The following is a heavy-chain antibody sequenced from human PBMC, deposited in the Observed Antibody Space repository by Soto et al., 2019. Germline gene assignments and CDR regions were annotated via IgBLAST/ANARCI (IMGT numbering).Heavy chain of an antibody. CDR2: ISSSSSYI. Sequence: EVQLVESGGGLVKPGGSLRLSCAASGFTFSSYSMNWVRQAPGKGLEWVSSISSSSSYIYYADSVKGRFTISRDNAKNSLYLQMNRLRAEDTAVYYCARDHKYCSGGSCYGADTFDYWGQGTLVTVSS. D-gene: IGHD2-15*01. V-gene: IGHV3-21*01. J-gene: IGHJ4*02. CDR3: ARDHKYCSGGSCYGADTFDY. CDR1: GFTFSSYS.